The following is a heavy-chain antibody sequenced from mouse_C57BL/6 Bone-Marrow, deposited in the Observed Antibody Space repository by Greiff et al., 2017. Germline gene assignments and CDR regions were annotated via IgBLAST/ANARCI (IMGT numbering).Heavy chain of an antibody. CDR1: GYSFTGYY. V-gene: IGHV1-42*01. J-gene: IGHJ2*01. Sequence: VQLKESGPELVKPGASVKISCKASGYSFTGYYMNWVKQSPEKSLEWIGEINPSTGGTTYNQKFKAKATLTVDKSSSTAYMQLKSLTSEDSAVYYCARAYGSSPPFDNWGKGTTLTVSS. CDR2: INPSTGGT. D-gene: IGHD1-1*01. CDR3: ARAYGSSPPFDN.